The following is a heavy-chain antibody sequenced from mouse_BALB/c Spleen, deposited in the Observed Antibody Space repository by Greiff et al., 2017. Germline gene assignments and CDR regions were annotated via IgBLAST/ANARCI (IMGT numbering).Heavy chain of an antibody. CDR3: ARIMNLLEDAMDY. J-gene: IGHJ4*01. CDR2: IWWDDDK. D-gene: IGHD2-14*01. Sequence: QVTLKECGPGILQPSQTLSLTCSFSGFSLSTSGMGVGWIRQPSGKGLEWLAHIWWDDDKRYNPALKSRLTISKDTSSNQVFLKIASVDTADTATYYCARIMNLLEDAMDYWGQGTSVTVTS. V-gene: IGHV8-8*01. CDR1: GFSLSTSGMG.